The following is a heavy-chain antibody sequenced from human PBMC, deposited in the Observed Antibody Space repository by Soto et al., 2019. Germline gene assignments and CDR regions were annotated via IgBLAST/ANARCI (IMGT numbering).Heavy chain of an antibody. Sequence: ASVKVSCKTSGYTFNTYGINWVRQAPGQGLELMGWISAYDGKTTYAEKFQGRVTLTTDTSTSTAYIELRSLRSDDTAIYYCARDPHEFWTSYWFDPWGQGTPVTVSS. D-gene: IGHD3-3*01. CDR2: ISAYDGKT. J-gene: IGHJ5*02. V-gene: IGHV1-18*01. CDR1: GYTFNTYG. CDR3: ARDPHEFWTSYWFDP.